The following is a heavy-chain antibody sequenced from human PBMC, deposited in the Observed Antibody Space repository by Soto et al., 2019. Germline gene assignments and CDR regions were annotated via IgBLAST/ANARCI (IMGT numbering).Heavy chain of an antibody. D-gene: IGHD2-15*01. Sequence: QVQLQQSGPGLVKPSQTRSLTCAISGDSVSSNSAAWNWIRQSPSRGLEWLGRTYSRSKWYTDYAVSVKRRTSINTVTSKNPVSLQLNSVTPEDTAVYYCARGAYCSGGSCYWWFAPWGQGTLVTVSS. CDR2: TYSRSKWYT. J-gene: IGHJ5*02. CDR3: ARGAYCSGGSCYWWFAP. CDR1: GDSVSSNSAA. V-gene: IGHV6-1*01.